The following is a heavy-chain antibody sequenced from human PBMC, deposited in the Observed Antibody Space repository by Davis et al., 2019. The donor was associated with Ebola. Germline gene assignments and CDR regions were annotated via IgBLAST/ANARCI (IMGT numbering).Heavy chain of an antibody. D-gene: IGHD3-3*01. CDR2: INHSGST. Sequence: GSLRLSCAVYGGSFSGYYWSWIRQPPGKGLEWIGEINHSGSTNYNPSLKSRVTISVDTSKNQFSLKLSSVTAADTAVYYCARIVFGAFDPWGQGTLVTVSS. V-gene: IGHV4-34*01. J-gene: IGHJ5*02. CDR3: ARIVFGAFDP. CDR1: GGSFSGYY.